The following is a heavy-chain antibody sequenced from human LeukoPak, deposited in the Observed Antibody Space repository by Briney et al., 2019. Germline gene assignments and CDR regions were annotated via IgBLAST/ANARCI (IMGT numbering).Heavy chain of an antibody. CDR3: AREDSSSCFDH. CDR2: INPNSGGT. J-gene: IGHJ4*02. D-gene: IGHD6-13*01. CDR1: GYTFTGYY. Sequence: ASVKVSCKTSGYTFTGYYMHWVRQAPGQGLEWMGWINPNSGGTNYAQKFQGWVTMTRDTSISTAYMELSRLRSDDTAVYYCAREDSSSCFDHWGQGTLVTVSS. V-gene: IGHV1-2*04.